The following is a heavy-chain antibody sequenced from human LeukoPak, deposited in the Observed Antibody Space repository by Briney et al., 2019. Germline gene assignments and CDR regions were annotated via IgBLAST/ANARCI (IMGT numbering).Heavy chain of an antibody. D-gene: IGHD3-22*01. V-gene: IGHV1-69*13. CDR3: ARHNLYDSSGDGRYYFDY. CDR1: GGTFSSYA. CDR2: IIPIFGTA. J-gene: IGHJ4*02. Sequence: PVASVKVSCKASGGTFSSYAISWVRQAPGQGLEWMGGIIPIFGTANYAQKFQGRVTITADESTSTAYMELSSLRSEDTAVYYCARHNLYDSSGDGRYYFDYWGQGTLVTVSS.